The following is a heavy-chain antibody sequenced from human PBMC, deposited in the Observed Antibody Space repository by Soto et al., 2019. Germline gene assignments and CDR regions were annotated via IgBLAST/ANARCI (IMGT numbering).Heavy chain of an antibody. J-gene: IGHJ5*02. CDR3: ARVRYDSSGYYAYNWFDP. Sequence: SLTCTVSGVSLSIGGYSWSWIRQPPGKGLEWIGYIYHSGSTYYNPSLKSRVTISVDRSKNQFSLKLSSVTAADTAVYYCARVRYDSSGYYAYNWFDPWGQGTLVTVPS. V-gene: IGHV4-30-2*01. D-gene: IGHD3-22*01. CDR2: IYHSGST. CDR1: GVSLSIGGYS.